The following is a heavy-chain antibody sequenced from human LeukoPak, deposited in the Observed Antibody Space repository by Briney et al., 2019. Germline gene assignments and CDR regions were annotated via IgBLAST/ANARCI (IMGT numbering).Heavy chain of an antibody. Sequence: SVKVSCKASGGTFSSYAISWVRQAPGQGLEWMGRIIPILGIANYAQKFQGRVTITADKSTSTAYMELSSLRSEDTAVYYCARHYDSSGHYWFDPWGQGTLVTVSS. J-gene: IGHJ5*02. D-gene: IGHD3-22*01. V-gene: IGHV1-69*04. CDR2: IIPILGIA. CDR3: ARHYDSSGHYWFDP. CDR1: GGTFSSYA.